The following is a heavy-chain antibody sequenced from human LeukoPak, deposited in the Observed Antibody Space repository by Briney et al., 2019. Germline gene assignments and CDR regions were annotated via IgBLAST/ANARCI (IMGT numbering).Heavy chain of an antibody. Sequence: ASVTVSCKASGYDFTSYAMHWVRQAPGQRLEWMGWINAGNGNTKYSQKFQDRVTVTRDTSTSTAYMELSSLRSEDTAVYYCAKDEKGYYHDTSGYPDAFDIWGQGTMVTVSS. CDR1: GYDFTSYA. V-gene: IGHV1-3*01. D-gene: IGHD3-22*01. CDR2: INAGNGNT. CDR3: AKDEKGYYHDTSGYPDAFDI. J-gene: IGHJ3*02.